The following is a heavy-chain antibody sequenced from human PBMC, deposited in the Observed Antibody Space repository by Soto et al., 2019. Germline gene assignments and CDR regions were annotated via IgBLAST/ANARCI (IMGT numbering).Heavy chain of an antibody. D-gene: IGHD2-15*01. CDR2: ISWNSGSI. CDR1: GFTFDDYA. CDR3: AKASAAEGYCSGGSCYARWFDP. J-gene: IGHJ5*02. Sequence: GGSLRLSCAASGFTFDDYAMHWVRQAPGKGLEWVSGISWNSGSIGYADSVKGRFTISRDNAKNSLYLQMNSLRAEDTALYYCAKASAAEGYCSGGSCYARWFDPWGQGTLVTVSS. V-gene: IGHV3-9*01.